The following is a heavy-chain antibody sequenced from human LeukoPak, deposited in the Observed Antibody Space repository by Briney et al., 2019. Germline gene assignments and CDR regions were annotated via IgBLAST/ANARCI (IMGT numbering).Heavy chain of an antibody. CDR1: GFTFSSYE. Sequence: PGGSLRLSCAASGFTFSSYEINWVRQAPGKGLEWVSYISSRGNTIYYADSVKGRFTISRDNANNSLYLQMNSLRAEDTAVYYCARIRGYSGYPFDFWGQGTLVTVSS. J-gene: IGHJ4*02. D-gene: IGHD5-12*01. CDR3: ARIRGYSGYPFDF. V-gene: IGHV3-48*03. CDR2: ISSRGNTI.